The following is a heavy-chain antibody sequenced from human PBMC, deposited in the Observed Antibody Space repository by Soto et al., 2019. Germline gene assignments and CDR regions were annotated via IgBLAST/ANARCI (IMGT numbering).Heavy chain of an antibody. CDR1: GYTFTGYY. D-gene: IGHD3-3*01. CDR3: AWFASSIFGVVYYYYGMDV. J-gene: IGHJ6*02. CDR2: INPNSGGT. Sequence: ASVKVSCKASGYTFTGYYMHWVRQAPGQGLEWMGWINPNSGGTNYAQKFQGRVTMTRDTSISTAYMELSRLRSDDTAVYSCAWFASSIFGVVYYYYGMDVWGQGTTVTVSS. V-gene: IGHV1-2*02.